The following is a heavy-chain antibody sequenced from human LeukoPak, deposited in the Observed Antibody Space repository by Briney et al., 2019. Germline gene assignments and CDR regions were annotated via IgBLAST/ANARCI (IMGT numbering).Heavy chain of an antibody. D-gene: IGHD3-22*01. CDR3: ARLFYYDSSGVYGMDV. J-gene: IGHJ6*02. CDR2: ISSSGSTI. CDR1: GFTFSSYE. V-gene: IGHV3-48*03. Sequence: GGSLRLSCAASGFTFSSYEVNWVRQATGKGLGWVSYISSSGSTIYYADSVKGRFTISRDNAKNSLYLQMNSLRVEDTAVYYCARLFYYDSSGVYGMDVWGQGTTVTVSS.